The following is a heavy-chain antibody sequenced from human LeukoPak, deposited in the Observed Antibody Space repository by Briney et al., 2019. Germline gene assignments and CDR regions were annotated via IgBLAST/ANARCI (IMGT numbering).Heavy chain of an antibody. Sequence: SETLSLTCTVSGGSIGSGDYYWSWIRQPPGQGLEWIGYISLSGGTYYNPSLKSRASISLDTSRSQFSLKLSSVGAADTAVYYCARDFQGGPNDPWGQGALVTVSS. V-gene: IGHV4-30-4*01. D-gene: IGHD2-15*01. CDR2: ISLSGGT. CDR1: GGSIGSGDYY. CDR3: ARDFQGGPNDP. J-gene: IGHJ5*02.